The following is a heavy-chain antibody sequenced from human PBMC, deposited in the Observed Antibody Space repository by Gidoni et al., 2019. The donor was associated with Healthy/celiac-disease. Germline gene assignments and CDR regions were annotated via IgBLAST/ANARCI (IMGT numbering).Heavy chain of an antibody. J-gene: IGHJ3*02. CDR2: IYYSGST. CDR1: GGSISSYY. CDR3: ARGGYYFYAFDI. Sequence: QVQLQESGPGLVKPSETLSLTCTVSGGSISSYYWSWIRQPPGKGLEWIGYIYYSGSTNYNPSLKSRVTISVDTSKNQFSLKLSSVTAADTAVYYCARGGYYFYAFDIWGQGTMVTVSS. D-gene: IGHD1-26*01. V-gene: IGHV4-59*01.